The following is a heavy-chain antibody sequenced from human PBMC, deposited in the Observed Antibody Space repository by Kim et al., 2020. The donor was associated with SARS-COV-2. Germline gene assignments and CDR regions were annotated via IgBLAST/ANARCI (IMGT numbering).Heavy chain of an antibody. J-gene: IGHJ4*02. CDR3: ARSIAAARFDY. CDR2: T. D-gene: IGHD6-13*01. V-gene: IGHV1-46*03. Sequence: TSYAQKFQGRVTMTRDKTTSTVYMELSSLRSEDTAVYYCARSIAAARFDYWGQGTLVTVSS.